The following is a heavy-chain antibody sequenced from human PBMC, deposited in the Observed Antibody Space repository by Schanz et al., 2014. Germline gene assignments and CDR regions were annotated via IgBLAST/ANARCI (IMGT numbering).Heavy chain of an antibody. D-gene: IGHD4-17*01. CDR2: IIPPLRQT. Sequence: QVQLVQSGAEVKKPGASVKVSCKASGYTFTGYYMHWVRQAPGQGLEWVGSIIPPLRQTRYAQKFEERVIITADTSTTTVYMDLASLTSDDTAVYFCARIIDGDYLYWGQGTLVTVSS. CDR1: GYTFTGYY. V-gene: IGHV1-46*01. CDR3: ARIIDGDYLY. J-gene: IGHJ4*02.